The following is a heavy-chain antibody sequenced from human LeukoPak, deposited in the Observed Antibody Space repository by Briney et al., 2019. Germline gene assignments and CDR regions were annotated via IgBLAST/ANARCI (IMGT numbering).Heavy chain of an antibody. CDR2: INPNSGGT. Sequence: ASLNVSCTASGYTFAGYYMHWVRQAPGQGLEWMGWINPNSGGTNYAQKFQGRVTMTRDTSISTAYMELSRLRSDDTAVYYCARAGAMANAFDIWGQGTMVTVSS. CDR1: GYTFAGYY. CDR3: ARAGAMANAFDI. D-gene: IGHD5-18*01. V-gene: IGHV1-2*02. J-gene: IGHJ3*02.